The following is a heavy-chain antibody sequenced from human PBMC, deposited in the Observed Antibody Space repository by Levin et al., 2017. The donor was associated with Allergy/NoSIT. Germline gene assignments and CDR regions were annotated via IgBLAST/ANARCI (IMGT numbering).Heavy chain of an antibody. CDR2: IYYSGTT. J-gene: IGHJ4*02. D-gene: IGHD4-11*01. CDR1: GVSIGSSSYY. Sequence: SETLSLTCTVSGVSIGSSSYYWGWIRQPPGKGLEWIASIYYSGTTYYNPSLKSWVTISVDTSKSQFSLRLTSVTAADTAVYYCARRFAASSNWDFDYWGQGTLVTVSS. V-gene: IGHV4-39*01. CDR3: ARRFAASSNWDFDY.